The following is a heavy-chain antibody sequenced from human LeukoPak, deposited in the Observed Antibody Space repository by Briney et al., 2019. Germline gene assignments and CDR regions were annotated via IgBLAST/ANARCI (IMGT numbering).Heavy chain of an antibody. D-gene: IGHD2-2*01. CDR2: IIPTLGIA. CDR1: GGTFGSYA. CDR3: ARDPPIGSSTSWENDYFDY. J-gene: IGHJ4*02. V-gene: IGHV1-69*04. Sequence: ASVKVSCKASGGTFGSYAIRWVRQAPGQGLEWMGRIIPTLGIANYAQKFQGRVTITADKSTSTAYMELSSLRSEDTAVYYCARDPPIGSSTSWENDYFDYWGQGTLLTVSS.